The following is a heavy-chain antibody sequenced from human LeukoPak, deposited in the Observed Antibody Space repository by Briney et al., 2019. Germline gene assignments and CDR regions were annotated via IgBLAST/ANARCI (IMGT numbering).Heavy chain of an antibody. J-gene: IGHJ2*01. CDR1: GFTLSDYY. CDR3: ARSSDYFTYFGL. Sequence: GGSLRLSCAASGFTLSDYYMTWIRQAPGKGLEWVSYMSSTGNTIYYADSVKGRFTVSRDNAKNSLFLQVDSLRAEDTAVYYCARSSDYFTYFGLWGRGSLVTVSS. D-gene: IGHD2/OR15-2a*01. V-gene: IGHV3-11*04. CDR2: MSSTGNTI.